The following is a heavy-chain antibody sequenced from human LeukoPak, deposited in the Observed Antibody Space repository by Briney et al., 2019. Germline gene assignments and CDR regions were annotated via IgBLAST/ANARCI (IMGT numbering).Heavy chain of an antibody. J-gene: IGHJ5*02. Sequence: GGSLRLSCAASGFTFSSYAMRWVRQAPDKGLEYVAVISHDGTYKYYGASVKGRFTISRDNSKNTLYMQMDSLRAEDTAVYSCTRKSGGSQRKMDDWFDPWGQGTQVIVSS. D-gene: IGHD3-10*01. CDR3: TRKSGGSQRKMDDWFDP. V-gene: IGHV3-30*04. CDR1: GFTFSSYA. CDR2: ISHDGTYK.